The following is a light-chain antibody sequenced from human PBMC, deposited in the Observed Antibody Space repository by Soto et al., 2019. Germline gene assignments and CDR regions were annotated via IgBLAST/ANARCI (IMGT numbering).Light chain of an antibody. Sequence: DIQMTQSPSTLSASVGDRVTITCRASQSISGWLAWYQQKPGKAPKLLIYDVSSLESGVPSRFSGSGSGTEFALAISSLQLDDFATYYCLQYNRYPWTVRQGNKEQLK. J-gene: IGKJ1*01. CDR1: QSISGW. V-gene: IGKV1-5*01. CDR3: LQYNRYPWT. CDR2: DVS.